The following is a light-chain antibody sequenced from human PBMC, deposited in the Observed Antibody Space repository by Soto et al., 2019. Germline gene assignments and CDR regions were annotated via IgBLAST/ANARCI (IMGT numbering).Light chain of an antibody. Sequence: EIVLTQSPGTLSLSPGERATLSCRASQSATTSYLAWYQQKPGQAPRLLIYAASSRATGSPDRFSGSGSGTDFTLTISTLEPEDFAVYYCQQYGSSPRGTFGGGTKVEIK. V-gene: IGKV3-20*01. CDR1: QSATTSY. CDR3: QQYGSSPRGT. CDR2: AAS. J-gene: IGKJ4*01.